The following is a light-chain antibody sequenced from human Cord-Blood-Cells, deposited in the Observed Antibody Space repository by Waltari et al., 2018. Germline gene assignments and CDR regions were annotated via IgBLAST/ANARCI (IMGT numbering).Light chain of an antibody. CDR3: QQYNNWPPWT. J-gene: IGKJ1*01. CDR2: GAS. Sequence: EIVMTQSPATLSVSPRERATLSCRASQSVSSNLAWYQQKPGQAPRLLIYGASTRATGIPARFSGSESGTEFTLTVSSLQSVDFAVYYCQQYNNWPPWTFGQGTKVEIK. V-gene: IGKV3-15*01. CDR1: QSVSSN.